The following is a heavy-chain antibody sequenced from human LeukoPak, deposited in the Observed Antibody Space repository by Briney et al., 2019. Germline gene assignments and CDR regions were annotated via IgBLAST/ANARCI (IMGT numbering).Heavy chain of an antibody. CDR3: ARHNRSGWYGSRWYFDL. J-gene: IGHJ2*01. CDR2: IYHSGST. Sequence: PSETLSLTCTVSGYSISSGYYWGWIRQPPGKGLEWIGSIYHSGSTYYNPSLKSRVTISVDTSKNQFSLKLSSVTAADTAVYYCARHNRSGWYGSRWYFDLWGRGTLVTVSS. V-gene: IGHV4-38-2*02. D-gene: IGHD6-19*01. CDR1: GYSISSGYY.